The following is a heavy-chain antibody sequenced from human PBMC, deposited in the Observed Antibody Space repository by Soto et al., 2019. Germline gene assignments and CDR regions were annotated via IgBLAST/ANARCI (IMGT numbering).Heavy chain of an antibody. CDR2: TYYRSKWYN. J-gene: IGHJ6*02. Sequence: SQTLSLTCALSGDSVSRNSAAWNWFRQSPSRGLEWLGRTYYRSKWYNDYAVSVKSRITINPDTSKNQFSLQLNSVTPEDTAVYYCALSGGSGWYLDGMDVWGQGTTVTVSS. CDR1: GDSVSRNSAA. CDR3: ALSGGSGWYLDGMDV. D-gene: IGHD6-19*01. V-gene: IGHV6-1*01.